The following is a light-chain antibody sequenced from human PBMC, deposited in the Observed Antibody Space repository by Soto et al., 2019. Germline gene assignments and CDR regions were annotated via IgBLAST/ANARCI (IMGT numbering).Light chain of an antibody. Sequence: AIQLTQSPSALSSSVGDRVIITCRASQGIRSDFAWFQQKPGKAPKLLIYLISTLQSGVPSRFSGSGSGTDFTLTISSLHPEDFAFYYCQQYDDWPWTFGQGTKVDIK. CDR3: QQYDDWPWT. V-gene: IGKV1-6*01. CDR1: QGIRSD. J-gene: IGKJ1*01. CDR2: LIS.